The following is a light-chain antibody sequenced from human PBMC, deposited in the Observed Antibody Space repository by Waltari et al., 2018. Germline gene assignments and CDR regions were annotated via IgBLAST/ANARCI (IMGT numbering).Light chain of an antibody. J-gene: IGKJ1*01. V-gene: IGKV3-20*01. Sequence: EIVLTQSPGTLSLSPGERATLSCRASQSVSRTLAWYQQKPGQAPSLLIYAASTRAPGVPDRFSGSGSGTDFSPTISRLEPEDFAVYYCQHYVRLPATFGQGTKVEIK. CDR2: AAS. CDR3: QHYVRLPAT. CDR1: QSVSRT.